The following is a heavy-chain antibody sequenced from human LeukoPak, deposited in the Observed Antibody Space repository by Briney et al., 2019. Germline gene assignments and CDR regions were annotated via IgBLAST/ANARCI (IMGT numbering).Heavy chain of an antibody. Sequence: TSETLSLTCAVSGGSISTGNWWTWVRQSPDKGLEWIGEIYHNGSTNYNPSLKSRVTMSIEKSKNHFSLRLTSLTAADTALYYCAREGSRRLYMDVWGRGTTITVSS. D-gene: IGHD2-15*01. CDR3: AREGSRRLYMDV. CDR1: GGSISTGNW. J-gene: IGHJ6*03. V-gene: IGHV4-4*02. CDR2: IYHNGST.